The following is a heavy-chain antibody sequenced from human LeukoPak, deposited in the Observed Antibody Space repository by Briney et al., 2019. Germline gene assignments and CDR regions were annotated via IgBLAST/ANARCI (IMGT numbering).Heavy chain of an antibody. CDR3: ATGPGVLTGSLAEYFQH. V-gene: IGHV1-18*01. CDR1: GYTFTSYG. J-gene: IGHJ1*01. D-gene: IGHD3-9*01. CDR2: ISAYNGNT. Sequence: GASVKVSCKASGYTFTSYGISWVRQAPGQGLEWMGWISAYNGNTNYAQKLQGRVTMTTDTSTSTAYMELRSLRSDGTAVYYCATGPGVLTGSLAEYFQHWGQGTLVTVSS.